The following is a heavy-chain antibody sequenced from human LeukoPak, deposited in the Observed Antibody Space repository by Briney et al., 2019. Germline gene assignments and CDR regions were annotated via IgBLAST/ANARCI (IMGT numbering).Heavy chain of an antibody. CDR3: ARSNQADDY. J-gene: IGHJ4*02. D-gene: IGHD1-14*01. Sequence: GGSLRLFCAASGFTFSSYWMHWVRQVPGKGLVWVSRINPGGSSTAYADSVKGRFTISRDNAKNTLYLQMDSLRAEDTAIYYCARSNQADDYWGQGTLVTVSS. CDR2: INPGGSST. V-gene: IGHV3-74*01. CDR1: GFTFSSYW.